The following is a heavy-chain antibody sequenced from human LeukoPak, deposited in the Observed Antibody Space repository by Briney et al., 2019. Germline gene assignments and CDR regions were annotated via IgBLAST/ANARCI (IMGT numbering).Heavy chain of an antibody. J-gene: IGHJ6*02. CDR1: GFXFSSYE. D-gene: IGHD3-22*01. V-gene: IGHV3-48*03. Sequence: GGSLRLSCAASGFXFSSYEMNWVRQAPGKGLEWVSYISSSGSTIYYADSVKGRFTISRDNAKNSLYLQMNSLRAEDTAVYYCARVPYYYDSSGYYSYYYYYGMDVWGQGTTVTVSS. CDR2: ISSSGSTI. CDR3: ARVPYYYDSSGYYSYYYYYGMDV.